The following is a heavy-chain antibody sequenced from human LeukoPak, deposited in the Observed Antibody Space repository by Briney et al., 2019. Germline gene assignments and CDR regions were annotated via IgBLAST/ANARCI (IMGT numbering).Heavy chain of an antibody. D-gene: IGHD6-13*01. CDR3: ARVIAAAGFYFDY. J-gene: IGHJ4*01. CDR2: IYYSGST. V-gene: IGHV4-59*01. CDR1: GGSISSYY. Sequence: SETLSLTCTVSGGSISSYYWSWIRQPPGKGLEWIGYIYYSGSTNYNPSLKSRVTISVDTSKNQFSLKLSSVTAADTAVYYCARVIAAAGFYFDYWGHGTLVTVSS.